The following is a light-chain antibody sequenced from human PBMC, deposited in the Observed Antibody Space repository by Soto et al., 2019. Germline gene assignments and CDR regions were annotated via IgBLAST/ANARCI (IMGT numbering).Light chain of an antibody. Sequence: HSVLTPPRSVSGSPRQSITISCTGTSSNVGGYNGVSWYQHHPGKAPKPMIYDVTKRPSGVPDRFSGSKSGNTASLTISGLQAEDEADYYCCSYGGSLYVFGTGTKVTV. CDR3: CSYGGSLYV. J-gene: IGLJ1*01. CDR2: DVT. CDR1: SSNVGGYNG. V-gene: IGLV2-11*01.